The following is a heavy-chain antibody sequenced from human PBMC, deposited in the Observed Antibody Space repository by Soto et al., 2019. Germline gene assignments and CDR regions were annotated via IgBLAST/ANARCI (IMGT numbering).Heavy chain of an antibody. D-gene: IGHD3-22*01. Sequence: QVQLVQSGAEVKKPGSSVKVSCKASGGTFSNYAITWVRQAPGHGLEWMGGFIPVFGTAYYAQKFQGRVTITADESPSTAYMELSSLRSEDTAVYYGARDRYDISGSFEHYWGQGTLVTVSS. CDR1: GGTFSNYA. CDR2: FIPVFGTA. V-gene: IGHV1-69*12. J-gene: IGHJ4*02. CDR3: ARDRYDISGSFEHY.